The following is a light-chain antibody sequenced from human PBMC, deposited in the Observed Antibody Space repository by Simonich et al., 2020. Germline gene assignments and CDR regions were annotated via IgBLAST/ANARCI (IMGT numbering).Light chain of an antibody. CDR1: SSDVGSYNL. CDR2: EGS. CDR3: CSYAGSYTLV. Sequence: QSALTQPASVSGSPGQSIPISCTGTSSDVGSYNLVSWYQQHPGKAPKLMIYEGSKRPSGVSNRFSGSKSGNTASLTISGLQAEDEADYYCCSYAGSYTLVFGGGTKLTVL. J-gene: IGLJ2*01. V-gene: IGLV2-23*01.